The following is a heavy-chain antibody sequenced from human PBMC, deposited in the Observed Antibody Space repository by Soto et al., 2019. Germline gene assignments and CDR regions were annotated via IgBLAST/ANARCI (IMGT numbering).Heavy chain of an antibody. CDR2: IYYSGST. J-gene: IGHJ6*02. CDR1: GGSISSSSYY. Sequence: PSETLSLTCTVTGGSISSSSYYWGWIRQPPGKGLEWIGSIYYSGSTYYNPSLKSRVTISVDTSKNQFSLKLSSVTAADTAVYYCAKIPPVGLSRPFSGYYGMDVWGQGTTVTVSS. CDR3: AKIPPVGLSRPFSGYYGMDV. V-gene: IGHV4-39*01. D-gene: IGHD1-26*01.